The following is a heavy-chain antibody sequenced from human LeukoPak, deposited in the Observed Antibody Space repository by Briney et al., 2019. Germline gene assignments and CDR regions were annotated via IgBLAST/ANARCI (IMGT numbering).Heavy chain of an antibody. CDR1: GFTFSSYS. J-gene: IGHJ4*02. D-gene: IGHD2-15*01. V-gene: IGHV3-21*01. Sequence: GETLRLSCAASGFTFSSYSMNWVRQAPGKGLEWVSSISSSSSYIYYADSVKGRFTISRDNAKNSLYLQMNSLRAEDTAVYYCARGGTEYCSGGSCYGPYYFDYWGQGTLVTVSS. CDR3: ARGGTEYCSGGSCYGPYYFDY. CDR2: ISSSSSYI.